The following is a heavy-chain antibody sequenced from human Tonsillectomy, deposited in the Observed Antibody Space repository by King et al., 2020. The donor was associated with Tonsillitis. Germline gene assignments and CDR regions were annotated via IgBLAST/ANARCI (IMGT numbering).Heavy chain of an antibody. CDR3: ARALGSSGYRLDY. CDR2: IWYDGSNK. Sequence: QLVQSGGGVVQPGRSLRLSCAASGFTFSNYGMHWVRQAPGKGLEWVAVIWYDGSNKFFADSVKGRFTISRDNSKNKLYLQMNSLRAEDTAVYYCARALGSSGYRLDYWGQGTLVTVSS. CDR1: GFTFSNYG. D-gene: IGHD3-22*01. V-gene: IGHV3-33*08. J-gene: IGHJ4*02.